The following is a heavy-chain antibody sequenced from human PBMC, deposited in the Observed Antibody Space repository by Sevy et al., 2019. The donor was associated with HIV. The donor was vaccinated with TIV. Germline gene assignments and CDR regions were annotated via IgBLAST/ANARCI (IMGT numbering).Heavy chain of an antibody. Sequence: GGSLRLSCAASGFIFSRYGMHWVRQAAGKGLEWVAAIFNDGINKYFAGSVKGRFTISRDNSKNTLYLEMNSLRAEDTAVYYCARESGSDWYLDYWGQGTLVTVSS. D-gene: IGHD2-21*02. V-gene: IGHV3-33*01. CDR1: GFIFSRYG. CDR2: IFNDGINK. CDR3: ARESGSDWYLDY. J-gene: IGHJ4*02.